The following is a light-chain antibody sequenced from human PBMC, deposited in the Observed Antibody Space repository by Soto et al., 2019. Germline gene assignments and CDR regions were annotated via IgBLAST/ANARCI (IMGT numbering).Light chain of an antibody. CDR2: GAP. Sequence: EIVMTQSPATLSVSPGERVTLSCRASQSITNLAWYQQKPGQAPRLRIQGAPARATGFPARFSGSVSGTEFTLTVISLQSEDVAVYYCQQYNDWLYTFGPGTKVEIK. CDR3: QQYNDWLYT. V-gene: IGKV3-15*01. CDR1: QSITN. J-gene: IGKJ3*01.